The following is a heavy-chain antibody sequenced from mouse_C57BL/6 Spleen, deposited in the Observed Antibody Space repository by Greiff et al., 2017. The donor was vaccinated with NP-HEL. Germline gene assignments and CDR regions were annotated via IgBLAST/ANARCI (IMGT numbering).Heavy chain of an antibody. CDR1: GYTFTSYW. Sequence: QVQLQQPGAELVKPGASVKLSCKASGYTFTSYWMHWVKQRPGRGLEWIGRIVPNSGGTKYNEKFKSKATLTVDKPSSTAYMQLSSLTSEDSAVYYCARSYYGSSYGAMDYWGQGTSVTVSS. CDR3: ARSYYGSSYGAMDY. D-gene: IGHD1-1*01. CDR2: IVPNSGGT. V-gene: IGHV1-72*01. J-gene: IGHJ4*01.